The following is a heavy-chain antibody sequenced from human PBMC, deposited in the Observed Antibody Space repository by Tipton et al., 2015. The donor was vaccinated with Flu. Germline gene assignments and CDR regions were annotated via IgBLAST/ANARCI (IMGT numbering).Heavy chain of an antibody. D-gene: IGHD3-22*01. Sequence: TLSLTCTVSGDSITSGNYYWTWIRQSAGKGLEWIGRVSSSGSTRYNPSLKGRATIPLDMSRNQFSLKLISVTAADTAVYYCTRGTIYYDSRGFEYYRFGPWGQGSLVSVSS. CDR1: GDSITSGNYY. CDR2: VSSSGST. CDR3: TRGTIYYDSRGFEYYRFGP. V-gene: IGHV4-61*02. J-gene: IGHJ5*02.